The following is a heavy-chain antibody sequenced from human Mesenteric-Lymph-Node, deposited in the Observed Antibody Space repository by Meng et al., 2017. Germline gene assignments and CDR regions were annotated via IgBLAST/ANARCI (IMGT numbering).Heavy chain of an antibody. CDR2: ISSGSTYR. V-gene: IGHV3-21*01. D-gene: IGHD1-14*01. CDR3: ARDKRDNQFFDY. J-gene: IGHJ4*02. CDR1: GFTFTSYS. Sequence: GESLKISCAASGFTFTSYSMHWVRQAPGKGLEWVSYISSGSTYRHYAESVKGRFTISRDSAKNSLYLQMNSLRAEDTAVYYCARDKRDNQFFDYWGQGTLVTVSS.